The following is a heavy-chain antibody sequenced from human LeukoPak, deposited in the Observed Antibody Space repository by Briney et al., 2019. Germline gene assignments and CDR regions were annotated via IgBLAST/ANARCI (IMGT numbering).Heavy chain of an antibody. CDR2: IYYRGTT. D-gene: IGHD4-17*01. J-gene: IGHJ4*02. Sequence: SETLSLTCTVCGSSISSSGYYWSWIRHHPCTVLEWIGYIYYRGTTYYNPSLKSRVTISPDTSNNQFSLKLSSVTAADTAVYYCARAVTSHYFDYWGQGALVTVSS. CDR3: ARAVTSHYFDY. V-gene: IGHV4-31*03. CDR1: GSSISSSGYY.